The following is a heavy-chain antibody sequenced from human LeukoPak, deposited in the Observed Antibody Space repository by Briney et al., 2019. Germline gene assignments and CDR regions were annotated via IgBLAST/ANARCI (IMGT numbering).Heavy chain of an antibody. CDR2: ISYDGSNK. CDR3: AKTTKQWLRFTYYYYYMDV. J-gene: IGHJ6*03. CDR1: GFTFSSYG. Sequence: PGGSLRLSCAASGFTFSSYGMHWVRQAPGKGLEWVAVISYDGSNKYYADSVKGRFTISRDNSKNTLYLQMNGLRAEDTAVYYCAKTTKQWLRFTYYYYYMDVWGKGTTVTVSS. D-gene: IGHD5-12*01. V-gene: IGHV3-30*18.